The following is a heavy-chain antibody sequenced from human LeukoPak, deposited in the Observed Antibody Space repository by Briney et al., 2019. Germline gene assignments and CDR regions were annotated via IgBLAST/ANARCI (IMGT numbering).Heavy chain of an antibody. V-gene: IGHV3-23*01. Sequence: GGSLRLSCAASGFTFSSYAMSWVRQAPGKGLEWVAAISGSGGSTYYADSVKGRFTISRDNSKNTLYLQMNSLRAEDTAVYYCAKDPRYSSSSNWFDPWGQGTLVTVSS. CDR1: GFTFSSYA. D-gene: IGHD6-6*01. J-gene: IGHJ5*02. CDR3: AKDPRYSSSSNWFDP. CDR2: ISGSGGST.